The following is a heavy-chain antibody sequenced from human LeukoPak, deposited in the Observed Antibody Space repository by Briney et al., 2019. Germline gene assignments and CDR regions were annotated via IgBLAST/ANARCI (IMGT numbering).Heavy chain of an antibody. CDR2: ISGSGGNT. CDR1: GFTFSSYA. J-gene: IGHJ3*02. V-gene: IGHV3-23*01. Sequence: GGSLRLSCAASGFTFSSYAMSWVRQAPGKGLEWVSAISGSGGNTYYADSVKGRFTISRDNAKNSVSLQMNSLRAEDTAVYYCTNFKPPAPYSLDIWGQGTMITVSS. D-gene: IGHD1-14*01. CDR3: TNFKPPAPYSLDI.